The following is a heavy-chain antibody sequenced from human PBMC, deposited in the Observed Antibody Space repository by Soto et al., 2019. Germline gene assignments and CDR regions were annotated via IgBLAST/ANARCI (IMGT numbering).Heavy chain of an antibody. CDR2: IWYDGSNK. D-gene: IGHD3-9*01. CDR1: GFTFSSYG. V-gene: IGHV3-33*01. Sequence: QVQLVESGGGVVQPGRSLRLSCAASGFTFSSYGMHWVRQAPGKGLEWVAVIWYDGSNKYYADSVKGRFTISRDNSKNTLYLQMKSLRAEDTAVYYCARVKRYFDWLNGMDVWGKGSTVTVSS. J-gene: IGHJ6*04. CDR3: ARVKRYFDWLNGMDV.